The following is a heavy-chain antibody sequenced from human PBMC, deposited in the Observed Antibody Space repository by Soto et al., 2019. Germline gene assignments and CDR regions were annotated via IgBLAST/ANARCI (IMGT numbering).Heavy chain of an antibody. J-gene: IGHJ3*02. CDR1: GFTFSSYA. CDR3: AKALALGSLERRIPDAFYI. V-gene: IGHV3-23*01. D-gene: IGHD1-1*01. Sequence: EVQLLESGGGLVQPGGSLRLSCAASGFTFSSYAMRWVRQAPGKGLEWVPAISGSGGSTYYADSVKGRFTISRDNSKNTLYLQMNSLRAEDTAVYYCAKALALGSLERRIPDAFYIWGQGTMVTVSS. CDR2: ISGSGGST.